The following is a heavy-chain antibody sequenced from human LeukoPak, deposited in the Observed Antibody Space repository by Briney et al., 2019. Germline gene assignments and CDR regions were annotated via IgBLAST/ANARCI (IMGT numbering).Heavy chain of an antibody. J-gene: IGHJ5*02. V-gene: IGHV4-39*07. CDR1: GLSITYDTYY. CDR3: ARDPRGRYEDWFDP. Sequence: SETLSLTCTVSGLSITYDTYYWAWIRQPPGKGLEWIGSIYASGSTYYSPSLKSRVIISVDTSKNHFSLTLSAVTAADAAVYYCARDPRGRYEDWFDPWGQGTLVTVSS. D-gene: IGHD1-26*01. CDR2: IYASGST.